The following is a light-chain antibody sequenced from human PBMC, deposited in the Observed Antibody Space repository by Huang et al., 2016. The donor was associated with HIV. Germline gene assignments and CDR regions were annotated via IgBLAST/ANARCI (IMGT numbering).Light chain of an antibody. CDR2: AAS. V-gene: IGKV1-39*01. CDR1: QTIRSH. Sequence: DIQMTQSPSSVSASVGDTVTFTCRASQTIRSHVNWYQQKPGKAPKLLIYAASSLESGVPSRFSSSGSETDFTLTISTLQPEDFGTYYCQQSFTTPITFGPGTRV. CDR3: QQSFTTPIT. J-gene: IGKJ3*01.